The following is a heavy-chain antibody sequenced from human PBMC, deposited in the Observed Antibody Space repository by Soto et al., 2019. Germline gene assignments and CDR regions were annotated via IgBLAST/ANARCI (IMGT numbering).Heavy chain of an antibody. CDR3: AADNDYVWGSYVVAFDI. V-gene: IGHV1-58*01. CDR1: GFTFTSSA. Sequence: RASVKVSCKASGFTFTSSAVQWVRQARGQRLEWIGWIVVGSGNTNYAQKFQERVTITRDMSTSTAYMELSSLRSEDTAVYYCAADNDYVWGSYVVAFDIWGQGTMVTVSS. CDR2: IVVGSGNT. D-gene: IGHD3-16*01. J-gene: IGHJ3*02.